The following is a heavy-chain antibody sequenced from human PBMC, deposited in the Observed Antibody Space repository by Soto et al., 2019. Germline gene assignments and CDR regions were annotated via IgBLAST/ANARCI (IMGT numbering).Heavy chain of an antibody. J-gene: IGHJ3*02. CDR1: EDTFNNYA. Sequence: QVQLVQSGPEVKEPGSSVKVSCTASEDTFNNYALTWVRQAPGQGLEWMGGIIPKFGTTNYAPKLQGRVTMTADESTSTLYRQLSSLTLEDTAVYWCARDRGGYSYGNMVYGASEIWGQGTVVLVSS. V-gene: IGHV1-69*01. D-gene: IGHD5-12*01. CDR2: IIPKFGTT. CDR3: ARDRGGYSYGNMVYGASEI.